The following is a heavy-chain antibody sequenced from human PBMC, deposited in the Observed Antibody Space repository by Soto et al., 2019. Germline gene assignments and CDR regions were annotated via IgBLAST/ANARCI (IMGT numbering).Heavy chain of an antibody. J-gene: IGHJ5*02. CDR2: ISWNSGSI. V-gene: IGHV3-9*01. CDR1: GFTFDDYA. D-gene: IGHD2-15*01. CDR3: AKVPRVGWFDP. Sequence: EVQLVESGGGLVQPGRSLRLSCAASGFTFDDYAMHWVRQAPGKGLEWVSGISWNSGSIGYADSVKGRFTISRDNAKKSLYLQMNSLRAEDTAWYYCAKVPRVGWFDPWGQGTLVTVSS.